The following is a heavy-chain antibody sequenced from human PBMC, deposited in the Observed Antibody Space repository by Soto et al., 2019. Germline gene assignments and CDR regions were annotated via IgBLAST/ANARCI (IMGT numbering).Heavy chain of an antibody. CDR1: GGFTSTNNW. Sequence: PSETLSLTCAVSGGFTSTNNWWSWVRQPPGKGLEGIGDAYHSGSTEYNPSLKSRVSISVDKSKNQISLKLTSATAADTAVYYCARSPPSSYYGGSGTFDYWGQGTLVTVSS. CDR2: AYHSGST. CDR3: ARSPPSSYYGGSGTFDY. J-gene: IGHJ4*02. D-gene: IGHD3-10*01. V-gene: IGHV4-4*02.